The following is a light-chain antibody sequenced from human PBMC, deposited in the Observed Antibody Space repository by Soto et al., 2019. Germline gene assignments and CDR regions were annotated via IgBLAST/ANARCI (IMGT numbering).Light chain of an antibody. Sequence: QSVLTQPASVSGSPGQSITMSCTGTSSDVGAYNFVSWYQQHPGKAPKVIIFDVTNRPSGVSNRFSGSKSGNTASLTISGLQAEDEADYYCSSYTTSTTLVVFGGGTKLTVL. CDR3: SSYTTSTTLVV. CDR1: SSDVGAYNF. CDR2: DVT. V-gene: IGLV2-14*01. J-gene: IGLJ2*01.